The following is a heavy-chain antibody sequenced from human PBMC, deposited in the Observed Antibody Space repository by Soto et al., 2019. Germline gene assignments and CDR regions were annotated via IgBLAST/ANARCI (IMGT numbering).Heavy chain of an antibody. CDR1: GFTFSKYP. Sequence: QVPLAESGGGVVQPGRSLRLSCAASGFTFSKYPMHWVRQAPGRGLEWVAVIAHDGRTQFYADSVQGRFTISRDTPKNTVFLQMNSVRVADTAVYYCARDAPYLDYWGQGAHVTVSS. J-gene: IGHJ4*02. V-gene: IGHV3-30*04. CDR2: IAHDGRTQ. CDR3: ARDAPYLDY.